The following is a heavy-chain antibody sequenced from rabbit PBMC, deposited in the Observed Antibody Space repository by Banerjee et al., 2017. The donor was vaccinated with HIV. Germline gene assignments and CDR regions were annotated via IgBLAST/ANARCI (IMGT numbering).Heavy chain of an antibody. CDR2: IYAGSSGST. CDR3: ARGPCYYTYGYASDWGDLNL. V-gene: IGHV1S45*01. D-gene: IGHD6-1*01. Sequence: QEQLVESGGGLVQPEGSPTLTCKASGFSFSSSYYMCWVLQAPGKGLEWIACIYAGSSGSTYYASWAKGRFTISKTSSTTVTLQMTSLTGADTATYFCARGPCYYTYGYASDWGDLNLWGQGTLVTV. CDR1: GFSFSSSYY. J-gene: IGHJ4*01.